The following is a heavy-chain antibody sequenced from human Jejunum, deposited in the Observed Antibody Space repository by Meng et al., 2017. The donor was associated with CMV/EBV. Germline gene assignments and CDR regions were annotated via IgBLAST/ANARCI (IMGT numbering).Heavy chain of an antibody. J-gene: IGHJ5*02. Sequence: SGFTFGDYGMIWVRQAQGKGLEWVSGVNENGRSTAYADSVKGRFTISRDNAKNSLFLQMNSLTVEDTAVYYCARVGVSGSEGNDPWGQGTRVTVSS. CDR2: VNENGRST. CDR3: ARVGVSGSEGNDP. D-gene: IGHD1-26*01. CDR1: GFTFGDYG. V-gene: IGHV3-20*03.